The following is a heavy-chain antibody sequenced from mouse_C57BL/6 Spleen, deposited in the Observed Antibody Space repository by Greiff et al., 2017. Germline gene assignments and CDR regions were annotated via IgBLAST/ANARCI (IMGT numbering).Heavy chain of an antibody. V-gene: IGHV1-52*01. CDR2: IDPSDSET. CDR1: GYTFTSYW. J-gene: IGHJ2*01. Sequence: QVHVKQPGAELVRPGSSVKLSCKASGYTFTSYWMHWVKQRPIQGLEWIGNIDPSDSETHYNQKFKDKATLTVDKSSSTAYMQLSSLTSEDSAVYYCARNGYGSSVYFDYWGQGTTLTVSS. D-gene: IGHD1-1*01. CDR3: ARNGYGSSVYFDY.